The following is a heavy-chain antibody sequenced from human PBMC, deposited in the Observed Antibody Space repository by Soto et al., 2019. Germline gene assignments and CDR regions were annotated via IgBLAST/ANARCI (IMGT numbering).Heavy chain of an antibody. V-gene: IGHV3-53*05. Sequence: GGSLRLSCAASGFTVSSNYMSWVRQAPGKGLEWVSVIYSGGSTYYADSVKGRLTISRDNSKNTLYLQMGSLRAEDMAVYYCARALGYAFDIWGQGTMVTVSS. CDR2: IYSGGST. CDR1: GFTVSSNY. J-gene: IGHJ3*02. CDR3: ARALGYAFDI. D-gene: IGHD7-27*01.